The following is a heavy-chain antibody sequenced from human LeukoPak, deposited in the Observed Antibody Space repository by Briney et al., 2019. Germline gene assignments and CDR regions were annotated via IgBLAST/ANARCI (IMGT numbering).Heavy chain of an antibody. D-gene: IGHD6-13*01. CDR1: GFTFSSYA. CDR3: ARDRPGGSSLDY. CDR2: IDYAGRT. Sequence: PGGSLRLSCAASGFTFSSYAMSWVRQAPGKGLEWIGYIDYAGRTNYNPSLKSRVTISVDTSKNQFSLKLSSVTAADTAVYYCARDRPGGSSLDYWGQGTLVTVSS. V-gene: IGHV4-59*01. J-gene: IGHJ4*02.